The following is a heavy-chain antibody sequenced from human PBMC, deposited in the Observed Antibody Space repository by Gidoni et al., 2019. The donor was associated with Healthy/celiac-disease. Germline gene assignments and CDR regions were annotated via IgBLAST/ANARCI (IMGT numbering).Heavy chain of an antibody. CDR2: IKQDGSEK. J-gene: IGHJ6*02. CDR3: ARGSGSTSWTADYYYYGMDV. Sequence: EVQLVESGGGLVQPGGSLRLSCAASGFTFSSYWMRWVRQAPGKGLEWVANIKQDGSEKYYVDSVKGRFTISRDNAKNSLYLQMNSLRAEDTAVYYCARGSGSTSWTADYYYYGMDVWGQGTTVTVSS. CDR1: GFTFSSYW. D-gene: IGHD2-2*01. V-gene: IGHV3-7*03.